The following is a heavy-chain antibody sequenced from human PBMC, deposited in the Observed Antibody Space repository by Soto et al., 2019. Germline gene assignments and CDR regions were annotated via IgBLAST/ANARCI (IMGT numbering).Heavy chain of an antibody. Sequence: GESLKISCKGSGYSFSTYWIAWLRQMPGKGLEWMGIIYPGDSDTRYTPSFQGQVTISADKSTTTAYLQWSSRKASDTAMYYCARFYEFWSGQYYYGMDVWGQGTTVTVSS. CDR3: ARFYEFWSGQYYYGMDV. J-gene: IGHJ6*02. CDR2: IYPGDSDT. V-gene: IGHV5-51*01. CDR1: GYSFSTYW. D-gene: IGHD3-3*01.